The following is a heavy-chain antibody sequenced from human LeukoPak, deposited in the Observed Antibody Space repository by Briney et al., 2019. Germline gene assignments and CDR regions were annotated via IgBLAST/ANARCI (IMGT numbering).Heavy chain of an antibody. D-gene: IGHD7-27*01. CDR1: GGPISSYY. J-gene: IGHJ3*02. CDR2: IYYSGST. Sequence: SETLSLTCTVSGGPISSYYWSWIRQPPGKGLEWIGYIYYSGSTNYNPSLKSRVTISVDTSKNQFSLKLSSVTAADTAVYYCARVTGDPDAFDIWGQGTMVTVSS. V-gene: IGHV4-59*01. CDR3: ARVTGDPDAFDI.